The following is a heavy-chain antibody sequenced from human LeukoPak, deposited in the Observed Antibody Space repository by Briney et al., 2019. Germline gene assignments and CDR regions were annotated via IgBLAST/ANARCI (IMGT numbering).Heavy chain of an antibody. Sequence: SETLSLTCTVSGGSISSYYWSWIRQPPGKGLEWIGYIYYSGSTNYNPSLKSRVTISVDTSKNQFFLKLSSVTAADTAVYYCARVPITMVRGFYYYYMDVWGKGTTVTVSS. V-gene: IGHV4-59*01. CDR3: ARVPITMVRGFYYYYMDV. D-gene: IGHD3-10*01. CDR2: IYYSGST. J-gene: IGHJ6*03. CDR1: GGSISSYY.